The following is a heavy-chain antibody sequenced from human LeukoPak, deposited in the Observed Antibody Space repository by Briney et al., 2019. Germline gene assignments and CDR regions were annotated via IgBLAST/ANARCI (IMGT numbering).Heavy chain of an antibody. J-gene: IGHJ6*02. CDR3: ARDRRSDYYDSSDYGMDV. CDR1: GYTFTSYG. V-gene: IGHV1-18*01. D-gene: IGHD3-22*01. Sequence: ASVKVSCKASGYTFTSYGISWVRQAPGQGLEWMGWISAYNGNTNYAQKLQGRVTMTTDTSTSTAYMELRSLRSDDTAVYYCARDRRSDYYDSSDYGMDVWGQGTTVTVSS. CDR2: ISAYNGNT.